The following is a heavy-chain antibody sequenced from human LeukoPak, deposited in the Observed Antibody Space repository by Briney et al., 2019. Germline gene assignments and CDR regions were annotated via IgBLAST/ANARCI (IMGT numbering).Heavy chain of an antibody. CDR2: IYYSGST. V-gene: IGHV4-59*01. CDR1: GGSFTTYY. Sequence: SETLSLTCTVSGGSFTTYYWSWIRQPAGRGLEWIGSIYYSGSTYYNPSLKSRVTISVDTSKNQFSLKLSSVTAADTAVYYCASGWNIGFDYWGQGTLVTVSS. J-gene: IGHJ4*02. D-gene: IGHD2/OR15-2a*01. CDR3: ASGWNIGFDY.